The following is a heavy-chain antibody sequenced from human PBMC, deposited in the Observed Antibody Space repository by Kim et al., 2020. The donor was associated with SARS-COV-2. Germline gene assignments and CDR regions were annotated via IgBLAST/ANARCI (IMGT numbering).Heavy chain of an antibody. CDR1: GDSISSYY. J-gene: IGHJ6*02. V-gene: IGHV4-59*13. Sequence: SETLSLTCTVSGDSISSYYCSWSRQPPGQGLEWMGYVYYSWSTNSNPSLKSRVPISVDTSKNQFSLTLSSVTAADTAVYYCARDRVVGGMDVWGQGTTVTVSS. CDR2: VYYSWST. CDR3: ARDRVVGGMDV. D-gene: IGHD1-26*01.